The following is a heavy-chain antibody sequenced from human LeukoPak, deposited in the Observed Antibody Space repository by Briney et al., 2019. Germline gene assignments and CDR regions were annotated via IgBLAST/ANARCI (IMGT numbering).Heavy chain of an antibody. CDR1: GYTFTSYG. J-gene: IGHJ4*02. D-gene: IGHD6-6*01. V-gene: IGHV1-18*01. Sequence: GASVKVSCKASGYTFTSYGISWVRQAPGQGLEWMGWISAYNGNTNYAQKLQGRVTMTTDTSTSTAYMELRSLRSDDTAVYYCARDPIWYLEYSSSFDFDYWGQGTLVTVSS. CDR3: ARDPIWYLEYSSSFDFDY. CDR2: ISAYNGNT.